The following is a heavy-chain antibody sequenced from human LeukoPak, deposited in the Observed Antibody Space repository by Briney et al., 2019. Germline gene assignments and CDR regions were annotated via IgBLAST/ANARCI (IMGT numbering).Heavy chain of an antibody. CDR2: IYYSGST. CDR3: ARGIAVAGGFDP. D-gene: IGHD6-19*01. V-gene: IGHV4-59*12. CDR1: GGSINNSY. Sequence: SETLSLTCTVSGGSINNSYWSWIRQRPGKGLEWIGYIYYSGSTNYNPSLKSRVTISVDTSKNQFSLKLSSVTAADTAVYYCARGIAVAGGFDPWGQGTLVTVSS. J-gene: IGHJ5*02.